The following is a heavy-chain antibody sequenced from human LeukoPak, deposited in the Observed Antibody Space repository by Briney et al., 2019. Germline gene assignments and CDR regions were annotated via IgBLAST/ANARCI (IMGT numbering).Heavy chain of an antibody. CDR3: ARHFNYYLDY. D-gene: IGHD2/OR15-2a*01. V-gene: IGHV3-74*01. J-gene: IGHJ4*02. Sequence: GGSLRLSYAASGFTFSTYWMHWVRQAPGKGLVWVSRISSDGSITGYADSVKGRFTISRDNAKNTLYLQMNSLRAEDTAVYYCARHFNYYLDYWGQGTLVTVSS. CDR2: ISSDGSIT. CDR1: GFTFSTYW.